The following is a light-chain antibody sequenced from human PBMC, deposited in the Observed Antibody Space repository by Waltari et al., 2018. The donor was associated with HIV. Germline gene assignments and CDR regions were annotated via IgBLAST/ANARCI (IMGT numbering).Light chain of an antibody. J-gene: IGKJ4*01. CDR2: EAS. Sequence: VFTQSPPTLSLHTGETATLAGRASQSVGVFLARYQHKPGQPPRPLIHEASNRATRVPARFSGSGSGTDFTLTISSLEPEDFAVYYCQHRHNWPPLTFGGGTEVEIK. CDR3: QHRHNWPPLT. V-gene: IGKV3-11*01. CDR1: QSVGVF.